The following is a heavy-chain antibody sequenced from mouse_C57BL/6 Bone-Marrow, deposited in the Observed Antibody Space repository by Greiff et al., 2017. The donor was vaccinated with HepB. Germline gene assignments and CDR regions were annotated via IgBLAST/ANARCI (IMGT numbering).Heavy chain of an antibody. V-gene: IGHV1-26*01. CDR2: INPNNGGT. J-gene: IGHJ3*01. Sequence: EVQLQQSGPELVKPGASVKISCKASGYTFTDYYMNWVKQSHGKSLEWIGDINPNNGGTSYNQKFKGKATLTVDKSSSTAYMELRSLTSEDSAVYYCARHGYQAWCAYWGQGTLVTVSA. CDR3: ARHGYQAWCAY. CDR1: GYTFTDYY. D-gene: IGHD2-2*01.